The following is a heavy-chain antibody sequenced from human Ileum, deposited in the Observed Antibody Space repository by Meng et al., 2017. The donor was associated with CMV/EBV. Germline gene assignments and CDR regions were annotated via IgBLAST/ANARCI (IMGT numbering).Heavy chain of an antibody. J-gene: IGHJ4*02. CDR2: IKSKTDGGTT. CDR1: GFTFINAW. CDR3: AADDYGSGSYLFDY. Sequence: GESLKSSCAASGFTFINAWMSWVRQAPGKGLEWVGRIKSKTDGGTTDYAAPVKGRFTFSRDDSKNTLYLQMNSLKTEDTAVYYCAADDYGSGSYLFDYWGQGTLVTVSS. D-gene: IGHD3-10*01. V-gene: IGHV3-15*01.